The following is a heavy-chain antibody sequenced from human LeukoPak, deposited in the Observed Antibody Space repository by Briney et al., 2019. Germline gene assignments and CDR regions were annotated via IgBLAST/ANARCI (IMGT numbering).Heavy chain of an antibody. V-gene: IGHV4-30-4*01. CDR1: GGSISSGDYY. CDR3: ARDKRGENHYGSGSYYKGPTGGMDV. CDR2: IYYSGNT. D-gene: IGHD3-10*01. J-gene: IGHJ6*02. Sequence: PSETLSLTCTVSGGSISSGDYYWRWIRQPPGKGLEWIGYIYYSGNTYYNPSLKSRVTISVDTSKNQFSLKLSSVTAADTAVYYCARDKRGENHYGSGSYYKGPTGGMDVWGQGTTVTVSS.